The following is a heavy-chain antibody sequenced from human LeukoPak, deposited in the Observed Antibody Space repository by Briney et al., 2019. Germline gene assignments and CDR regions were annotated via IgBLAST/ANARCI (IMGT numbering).Heavy chain of an antibody. V-gene: IGHV3-11*06. CDR2: ISSSSSYT. CDR3: ALAVLWFGEFSPY. J-gene: IGHJ4*02. CDR1: GFTFSDYY. D-gene: IGHD3-10*01. Sequence: PGGSLRLSCAASGFTFSDYYMSWIRQAPGKGLEWVSYISSSSSYTNYADSVKGRFTIPRDNAKNSLYLQMNSLRAEDTAVYYCALAVLWFGEFSPYWGQGTLVTVSS.